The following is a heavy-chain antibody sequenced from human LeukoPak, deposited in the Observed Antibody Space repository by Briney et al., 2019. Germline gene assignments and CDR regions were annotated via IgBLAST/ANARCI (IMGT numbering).Heavy chain of an antibody. CDR1: GFTFSSYA. V-gene: IGHV3-23*01. D-gene: IGHD1-1*01. J-gene: IGHJ4*02. Sequence: GESLRLSCAASGFTFSSYAMSWVRQAPGKGLEWVSTIGGGGGRTWYADSVKGRFTISRDNSKNTVDVQLNSLRAEDTAVYYCAKFRGSERTVIDCWGQGTLVTVSP. CDR3: AKFRGSERTVIDC. CDR2: IGGGGGRT.